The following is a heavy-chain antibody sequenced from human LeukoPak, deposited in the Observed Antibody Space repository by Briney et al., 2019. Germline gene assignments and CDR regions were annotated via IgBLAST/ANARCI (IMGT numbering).Heavy chain of an antibody. CDR1: GFTFSTYA. CDR3: ASDQSIGRTLRYFFDY. Sequence: PGGSLRLSCAASGFTFSTYAMNWVRQAPGKGLEWVSYISSGSDNKQYSDSVKGRFAISRDNAKNSLYLQMNSLRDEDTAVYFCASDQSIGRTLRYFFDYWGQETQVTVSS. V-gene: IGHV3-48*02. J-gene: IGHJ4*02. D-gene: IGHD6-6*01. CDR2: ISSGSDNK.